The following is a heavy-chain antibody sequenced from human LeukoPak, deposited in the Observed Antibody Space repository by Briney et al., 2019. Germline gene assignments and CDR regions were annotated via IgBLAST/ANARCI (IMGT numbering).Heavy chain of an antibody. CDR2: IYTSGST. CDR1: GGSISSGSYY. J-gene: IGHJ4*02. V-gene: IGHV4-61*02. CDR3: AREGSGGSY. D-gene: IGHD3-16*01. Sequence: SETLSLTCTVSGGSISSGSYYWSWIRQPAGKGLEWIGRIYTSGSTNYNPSLKSRVTISVDTSKNQFSLKLSSVTAADTAVYYCAREGSGGSYWGQGTLVTVSS.